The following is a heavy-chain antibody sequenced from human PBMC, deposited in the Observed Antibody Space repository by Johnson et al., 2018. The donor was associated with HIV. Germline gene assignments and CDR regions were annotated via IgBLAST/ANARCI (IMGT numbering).Heavy chain of an antibody. CDR2: IYSGGST. J-gene: IGHJ3*02. D-gene: IGHD3-16*01. Sequence: VQLVESGGGLIQPGGSLRLSCAASVFTVSSNYMSWVRQAPGKGLEWVSVIYSGGSTYYADSVKGRFTISRDNSKNTQYLQMNSLRAEATAGYYCAREGGSSGPDAFDIWGQGTMVTVSS. CDR3: AREGGSSGPDAFDI. CDR1: VFTVSSNY. V-gene: IGHV3-53*01.